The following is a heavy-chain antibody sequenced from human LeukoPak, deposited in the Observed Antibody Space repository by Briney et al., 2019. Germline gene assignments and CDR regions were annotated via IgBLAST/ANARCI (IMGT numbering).Heavy chain of an antibody. CDR3: ARVGFHSGSSD. CDR2: IYHSGST. CDR1: GGSISSGGYS. Sequence: PSETLSLTCAVSGGSISSGGYSWSWIRQPPGKGLEWIGYIYHSGSTYYNPSLKSRVTISVDTSKNQFSLKLSSVTAADTAVYYCARVGFHSGSSDWGQGTLVTVSS. V-gene: IGHV4-30-2*01. J-gene: IGHJ4*02. D-gene: IGHD1-26*01.